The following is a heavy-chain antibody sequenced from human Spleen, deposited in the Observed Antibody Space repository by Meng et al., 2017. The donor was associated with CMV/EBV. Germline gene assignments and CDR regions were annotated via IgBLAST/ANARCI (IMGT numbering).Heavy chain of an antibody. Sequence: QVQLQESGPGLVKPSXXLSLTCTVSGGSISSGDYYWSWIRQPPGKGLEWIGYIYYSGSTYYNPSLKSRVTISVDTSKNQFSLKLSSVTAADTAVYYCARDRRYYDSSGSFQHWGQGTLVTVSS. J-gene: IGHJ1*01. V-gene: IGHV4-30-4*08. CDR2: IYYSGST. CDR1: GGSISSGDYY. CDR3: ARDRRYYDSSGSFQH. D-gene: IGHD3-22*01.